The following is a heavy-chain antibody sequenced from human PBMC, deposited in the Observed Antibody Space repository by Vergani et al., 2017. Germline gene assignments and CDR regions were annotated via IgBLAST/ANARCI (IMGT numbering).Heavy chain of an antibody. CDR1: GFTFDDYA. CDR3: ARVTMRYYYMDV. D-gene: IGHD4/OR15-4a*01. J-gene: IGHJ6*03. CDR2: INWNGGST. Sequence: EVQLVESGGGLVQPGRSLRLSCAASGFTFDDYAMHWVRQAPGKGLEWVSGINWNGGSTGYADSVKGRFTISRDNAKNSLYLQMNSLRAEDTALYHCARVTMRYYYMDVWGKGTTVTVSS. V-gene: IGHV3-9*01.